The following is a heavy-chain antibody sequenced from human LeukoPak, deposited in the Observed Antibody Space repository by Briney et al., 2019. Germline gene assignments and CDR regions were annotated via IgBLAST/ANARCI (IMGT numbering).Heavy chain of an antibody. CDR2: IIPIFHTP. CDR3: ARDPPND. V-gene: IGHV1-69*13. J-gene: IGHJ4*02. Sequence: ASVKVSCKASGYTFAGYYIHWVRQAPGQGLEWMGGIIPIFHTPNYAQKFQGRVTITADESTSTAYMELSSLRSVDAAVYYCARDPPNDWGQGTLVTVSS. CDR1: GYTFAGYY.